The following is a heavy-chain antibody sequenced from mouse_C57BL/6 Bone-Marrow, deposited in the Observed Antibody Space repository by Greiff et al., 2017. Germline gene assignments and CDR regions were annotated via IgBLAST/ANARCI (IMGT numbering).Heavy chain of an antibody. J-gene: IGHJ3*01. CDR3: ARGDPFAY. D-gene: IGHD3-3*01. CDR1: GYTFTDYY. CDR2: INPNNGGT. V-gene: IGHV1-26*01. Sequence: EVQLQQSGPELVKPGASVKISCKASGYTFTDYYMNWVKQSHGKSLEWIGDINPNNGGTSYNQKFKGKATLTVDKSSSTASMELRSLTSEDSSVYYCARGDPFAYWGPGTLVTVSA.